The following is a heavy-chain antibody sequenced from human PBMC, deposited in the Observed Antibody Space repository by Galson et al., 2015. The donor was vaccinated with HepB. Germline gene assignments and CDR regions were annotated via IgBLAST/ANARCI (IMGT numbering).Heavy chain of an antibody. CDR1: GGSISSYY. CDR3: ARDGSSGIGRGGPYYYYGMDV. CDR2: IYYSGST. J-gene: IGHJ6*02. Sequence: LSLTCTVSGGSISSYYWSWIRQPPGKGLEWIGYIYYSGSTNYNPSLKSRVTISVDTSKNQFSLKLSSVTAADTAVYYCARDGSSGIGRGGPYYYYGMDVWGQGTTVTVSS. V-gene: IGHV4-59*01. D-gene: IGHD6-25*01.